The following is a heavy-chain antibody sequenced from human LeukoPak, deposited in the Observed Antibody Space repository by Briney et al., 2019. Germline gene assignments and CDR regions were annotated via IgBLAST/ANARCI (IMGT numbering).Heavy chain of an antibody. CDR1: GYTFTGYY. J-gene: IGHJ3*02. CDR3: ARAPQDGDYDAFDI. CDR2: INPNSGGT. Sequence: ASVKVSCKASGYTFTGYYMHWVRQAPGQGLEWMGWINPNSGGTNYAQKFQGRVTMTRDTSISTAYMELSRLRSDDTAVYYCARAPQDGDYDAFDIWGQGTMVTVSS. D-gene: IGHD4-17*01. V-gene: IGHV1-2*02.